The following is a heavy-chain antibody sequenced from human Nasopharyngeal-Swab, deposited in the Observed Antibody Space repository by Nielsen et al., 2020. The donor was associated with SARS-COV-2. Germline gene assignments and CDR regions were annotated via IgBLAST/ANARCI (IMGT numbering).Heavy chain of an antibody. J-gene: IGHJ4*02. D-gene: IGHD2-15*01. CDR1: GFTFSSFW. V-gene: IGHV3-74*01. CDR3: ARGVGPQPLPSYFDY. Sequence: GESLKISCAASGFTFSSFWMHWVRQAPGKGLVWVSRINTVGSSTIYADSVKGRFTISRDNAQNTLYLQMNSLTAEDTAVYYCARGVGPQPLPSYFDYWGQGTLATVSS. CDR2: INTVGSST.